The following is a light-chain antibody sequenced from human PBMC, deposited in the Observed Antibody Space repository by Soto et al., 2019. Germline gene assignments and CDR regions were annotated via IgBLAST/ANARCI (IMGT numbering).Light chain of an antibody. J-gene: IGLJ1*01. Sequence: QSVLTQPASVSGSPGQSITISCTGTSSDVGNYNYVSWYQQYPGRVPKLLIYMVSNRASGVSNRFSGSKSDNTASLTISGLQDEEEAAYFCTSPTPGSLYVFGTGTKVTV. CDR3: TSPTPGSLYV. V-gene: IGLV2-14*01. CDR1: SSDVGNYNY. CDR2: MVS.